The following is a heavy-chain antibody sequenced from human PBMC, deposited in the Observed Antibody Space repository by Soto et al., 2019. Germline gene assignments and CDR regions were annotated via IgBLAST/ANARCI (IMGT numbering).Heavy chain of an antibody. Sequence: PGGSLRLSCAASGFTFSNYAMSWVRQAPGKGLEWVSTITGSAGGTYYADSMKGRFTISRDNSKSTLYLQMHSLRVEDTAVYYCARESEHWGQGTLVTVSS. J-gene: IGHJ4*02. CDR1: GFTFSNYA. D-gene: IGHD1-1*01. V-gene: IGHV3-23*01. CDR2: ITGSAGGT. CDR3: ARESEH.